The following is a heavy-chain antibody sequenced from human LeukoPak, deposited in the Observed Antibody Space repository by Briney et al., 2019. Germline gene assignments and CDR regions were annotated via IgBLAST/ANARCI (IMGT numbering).Heavy chain of an antibody. D-gene: IGHD2-2*01. CDR3: AREPVVVPVAFKVDGMDV. V-gene: IGHV1-46*01. CDR1: GYTFTSQY. J-gene: IGHJ6*02. CDR2: ISPSGGST. Sequence: ASVKVSCTATGYTFTSQYTHRVRQAPGQGLEWMGIISPSGGSTSYAQKFQGRVTMTRDTSTSTVYMELSSLRSEDTAVYYCAREPVVVPVAFKVDGMDVWGQGTTVTVSS.